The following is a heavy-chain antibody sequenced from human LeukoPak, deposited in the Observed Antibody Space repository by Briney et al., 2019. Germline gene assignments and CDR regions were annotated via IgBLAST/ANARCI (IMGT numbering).Heavy chain of an antibody. Sequence: GGSLRLSCAASGFTFSSYAMSWVRQAPGKGLEWVSAISGSGGSTYYADSVKGRFTISRDNSKNTLCLQMNSLRAEDTAVYYCANAPAKMVRGSANYDYWGQGTLVTVSS. CDR1: GFTFSSYA. CDR3: ANAPAKMVRGSANYDY. J-gene: IGHJ4*02. D-gene: IGHD3-10*01. V-gene: IGHV3-23*01. CDR2: ISGSGGST.